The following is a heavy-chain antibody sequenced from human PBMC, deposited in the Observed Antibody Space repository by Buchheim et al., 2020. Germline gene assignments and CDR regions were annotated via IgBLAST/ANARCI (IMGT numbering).Heavy chain of an antibody. J-gene: IGHJ4*02. Sequence: QVQLVESGGGVVQPGRSLRLSCAASGFTFSSYGMHWVRQAPGKGLEWVAVISYDGSNKYYADSVKGRFTISRDNSKNTLYLQMNSLRAEDTAVYYCAKDLYYYDSSGSFYFDYWGQGTL. CDR1: GFTFSSYG. CDR2: ISYDGSNK. CDR3: AKDLYYYDSSGSFYFDY. D-gene: IGHD3-22*01. V-gene: IGHV3-30*18.